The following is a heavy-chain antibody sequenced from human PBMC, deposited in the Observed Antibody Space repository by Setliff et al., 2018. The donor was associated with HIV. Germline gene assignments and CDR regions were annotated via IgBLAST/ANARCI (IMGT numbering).Heavy chain of an antibody. CDR3: ARPSLGIGGGSMFNN. J-gene: IGHJ4*02. CDR2: VHYSGSI. Sequence: SETLSLTCAVYGGSFSGYYWSWIRQPPGKGLEWIANVHYSGSIYFNPSLRSRVAISVDTSHNQFSPRLRSVTDADTAVYYCARPSLGIGGGSMFNNWGQGTLVTVSS. D-gene: IGHD3-3*01. V-gene: IGHV4-34*01. CDR1: GGSFSGYY.